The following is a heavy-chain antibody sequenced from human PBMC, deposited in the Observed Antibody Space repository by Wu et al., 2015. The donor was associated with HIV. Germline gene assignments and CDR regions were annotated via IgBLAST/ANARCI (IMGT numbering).Heavy chain of an antibody. J-gene: IGHJ4*02. CDR1: GDTFSSYA. Sequence: QVQLVQSGAEVRKPGSSVKVSCRASGDTFSSYAISWVRQAPGQGLEWMGGIIPMFGTANYAQKFQGRVTITADESTSTAYMELSSLRSEDTAVYYCARGTHLSYSSSRYGYWGQGTLVTVSS. D-gene: IGHD6-13*01. CDR2: IIPMFGTA. CDR3: ARGTHLSYSSSRYGY. V-gene: IGHV1-69*13.